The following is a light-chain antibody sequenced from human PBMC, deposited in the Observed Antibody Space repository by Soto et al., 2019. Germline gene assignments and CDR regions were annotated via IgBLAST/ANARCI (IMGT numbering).Light chain of an antibody. CDR3: QQYNSYPFT. CDR1: QGISSY. CDR2: AAS. V-gene: IGKV1-8*01. Sequence: AIRMTQSPSSLSASTGDRVTITCRASQGISSYLAWYQQTPGKAPKLLIYAASTLQSGVPSRFSGSGSGTDFTLTISCLQSDDFATYYCQQYNSYPFTFGQGTRLEIK. J-gene: IGKJ5*01.